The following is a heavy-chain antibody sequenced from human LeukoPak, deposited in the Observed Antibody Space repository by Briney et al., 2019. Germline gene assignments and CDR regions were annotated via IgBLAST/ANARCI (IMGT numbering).Heavy chain of an antibody. V-gene: IGHV1-69*05. CDR2: IIPIFGMP. CDR3: ATAGPWELLGFDY. J-gene: IGHJ4*02. Sequence: SVKVSCKASGGIFSSYAISWVRQAPGQGLEWVGGIIPIFGMPNYAQKFQGRVTITTDESTITTYLELRSLRSEDTAVYYCATAGPWELLGFDYWGQGTLVTVSS. D-gene: IGHD1-26*01. CDR1: GGIFSSYA.